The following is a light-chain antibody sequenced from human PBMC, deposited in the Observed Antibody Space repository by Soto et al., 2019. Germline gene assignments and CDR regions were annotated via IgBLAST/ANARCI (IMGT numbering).Light chain of an antibody. V-gene: IGLV2-8*01. Sequence: QSALTQPPSASGSPGQSVTISCTGTSSDVGGYNYVSWYQQHPGKAPKLMIYEVSTRPSGVPDRFSGSKSGNTASLTVSGLQAEDEADYYCSSYAGSNNWVFGGGPKLTVL. CDR3: SSYAGSNNWV. J-gene: IGLJ3*02. CDR1: SSDVGGYNY. CDR2: EVS.